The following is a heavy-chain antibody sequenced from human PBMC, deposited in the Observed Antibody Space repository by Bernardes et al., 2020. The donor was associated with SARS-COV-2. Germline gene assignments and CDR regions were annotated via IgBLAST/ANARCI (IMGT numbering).Heavy chain of an antibody. V-gene: IGHV1-46*01. Sequence: ASVKDSCKASGYTFTSYYMHWVRQAPGQGLEWMGIINPSGGSTSYAQKFQGRVTMTRDTSTSTVYMELSSLRSEDTAVYYCARDPYYDFWSGYLALDHTPGYYYGMDVWGQGTTVTVSS. D-gene: IGHD3-3*01. CDR1: GYTFTSYY. J-gene: IGHJ6*02. CDR3: ARDPYYDFWSGYLALDHTPGYYYGMDV. CDR2: INPSGGST.